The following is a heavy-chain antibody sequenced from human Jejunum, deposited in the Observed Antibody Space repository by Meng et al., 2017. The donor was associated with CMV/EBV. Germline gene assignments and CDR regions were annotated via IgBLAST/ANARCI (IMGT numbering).Heavy chain of an antibody. CDR1: GGSISSYY. V-gene: IGHV4-4*07. J-gene: IGHJ5*02. CDR3: ARDAPPNNYGWFDP. CDR2: IYPNGNT. Sequence: QGQLQWPGPGLVNPSETRSLTCTVSGGSISSYYWSWIRQPAGKGLEWIGRIYPNGNTNYNPSLKSRVTMSIDTSKNQFSLKLTSVTAADTAVYYCARDAPPNNYGWFDPWGQGTLVTVSS. D-gene: IGHD5-18*01.